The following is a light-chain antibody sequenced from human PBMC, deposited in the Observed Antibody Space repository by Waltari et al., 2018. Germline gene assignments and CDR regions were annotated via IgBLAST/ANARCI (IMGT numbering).Light chain of an antibody. CDR2: DVT. CDR3: SSYTGSTNNLYV. CDR1: SSDVGAHNY. Sequence: QSALTQPPSASGSPGQSVPISCTGTSSDVGAHNYVSWYQQHPGKAPKLIIYDVTKRPSGVPDRFSGSKSGNTASLTVSGLQADDEADYHCSSYTGSTNNLYVFGTGTKVTVL. J-gene: IGLJ1*01. V-gene: IGLV2-8*01.